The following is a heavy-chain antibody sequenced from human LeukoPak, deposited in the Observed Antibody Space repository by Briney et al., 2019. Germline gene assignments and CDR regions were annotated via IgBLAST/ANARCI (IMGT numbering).Heavy chain of an antibody. J-gene: IGHJ5*02. CDR1: GYSISSGYY. Sequence: SETLSLTCTVSGYSISSGYYWGWIRQPPGKGLEWIGSIYHSGSTYYNPSLKSRVTISVDTSKNQFSLKLSSVTAADTAVYYCARGRLLWFGELLSVWFDPWGQGTLVTVSS. V-gene: IGHV4-38-2*02. D-gene: IGHD3-10*01. CDR3: ARGRLLWFGELLSVWFDP. CDR2: IYHSGST.